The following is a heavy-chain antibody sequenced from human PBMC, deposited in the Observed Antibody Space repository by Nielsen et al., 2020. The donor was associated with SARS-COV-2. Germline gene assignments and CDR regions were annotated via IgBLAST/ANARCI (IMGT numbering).Heavy chain of an antibody. J-gene: IGHJ4*02. V-gene: IGHV3-23*01. Sequence: GESLKISCEASGITYINYAMTWVRQAPGKGLEWVSSIGNSGDNIYYADSVKGRFTVSRDNSKNTLYLEMNSLRAEDTAVYYCARQFYGCNDYWGQGTLVTVSS. CDR3: ARQFYGCNDY. CDR2: IGNSGDNI. CDR1: GITYINYA. D-gene: IGHD3-10*01.